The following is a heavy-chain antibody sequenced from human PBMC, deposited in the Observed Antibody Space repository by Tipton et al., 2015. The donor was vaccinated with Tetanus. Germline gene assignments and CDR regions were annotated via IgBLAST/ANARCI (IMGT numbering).Heavy chain of an antibody. J-gene: IGHJ6*02. D-gene: IGHD3-16*01. V-gene: IGHV1-2*02. CDR1: GYTFTGYY. CDR3: ARDRGDYVYYGMAV. CDR2: IDPNSGGT. Sequence: QLVQSGAEVKKSGASVKDSCKASGYTFTGYYMYWVRQAPGQGLEWIGWIDPNSGGTVYAQKYQSRGTMTRETSISTTGMELRSLRADDTAVYYCARDRGDYVYYGMAVWGPGTTGTVS.